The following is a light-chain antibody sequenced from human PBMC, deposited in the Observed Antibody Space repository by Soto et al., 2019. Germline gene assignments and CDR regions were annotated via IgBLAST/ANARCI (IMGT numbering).Light chain of an antibody. Sequence: EIVVTQSPGTLSLNTGERATLSCRASQSVSSYLAWYQQKPGQAPRLLIYDASNRASGIPARFSGSGSGTDFTFTISSLDPEDFAVYYCQPRSNWPPVTFGGGSKVDI. J-gene: IGKJ4*01. V-gene: IGKV3-11*01. CDR1: QSVSSY. CDR2: DAS. CDR3: QPRSNWPPVT.